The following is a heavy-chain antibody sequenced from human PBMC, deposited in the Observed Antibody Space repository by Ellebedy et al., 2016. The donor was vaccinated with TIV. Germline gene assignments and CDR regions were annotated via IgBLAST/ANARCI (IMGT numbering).Heavy chain of an antibody. CDR1: GFSFSSHW. CDR2: IKTDGSAK. Sequence: GESLKISCAASGFSFSSHWMTWVRQAPGKGLEWVANIKTDGSAKYYVDSVKGRFAISRDNAKNSLYLQMNSLRADDTAIYYCTRDALTNWDYWGQGTPVTVS. J-gene: IGHJ4*02. D-gene: IGHD1-1*01. V-gene: IGHV3-7*01. CDR3: TRDALTNWDY.